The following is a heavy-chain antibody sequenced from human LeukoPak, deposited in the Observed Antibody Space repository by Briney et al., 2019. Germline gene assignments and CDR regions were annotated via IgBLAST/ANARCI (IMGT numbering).Heavy chain of an antibody. CDR1: GGSFSASY. CDR2: VNHSGST. D-gene: IGHD6-19*01. Sequence: SGTLSLTCAVSGGSFSASYWNWIRQPPGKGLEWIGEVNHSGSTNYNPSLKSRVTTSADTSKNQFSLRLSSVTAADTAVYYCARGRRSSGRHDAFDIWGQGTMVTVSS. CDR3: ARGRRSSGRHDAFDI. J-gene: IGHJ3*02. V-gene: IGHV4-34*01.